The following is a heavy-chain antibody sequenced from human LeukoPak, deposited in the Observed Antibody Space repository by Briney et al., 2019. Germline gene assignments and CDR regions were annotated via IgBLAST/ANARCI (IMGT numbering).Heavy chain of an antibody. D-gene: IGHD6-13*01. J-gene: IGHJ4*01. V-gene: IGHV3-7*01. CDR2: TKQDGSEK. Sequence: GGSLRLSCAASGFTFSNYWMHWVRQAPGKGLEWVASTKQDGSEKTFVDSVKGRFTISRDNARNSVYLQMSSLRAEAKAVYYCPRDGTAAGIYFDLWGHGTLVAVSS. CDR1: GFTFSNYW. CDR3: PRDGTAAGIYFDL.